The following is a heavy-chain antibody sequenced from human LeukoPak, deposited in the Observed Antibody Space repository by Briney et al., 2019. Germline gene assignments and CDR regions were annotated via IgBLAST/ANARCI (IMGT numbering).Heavy chain of an antibody. CDR3: ARDSSPYYDILTGYYNGFDP. V-gene: IGHV1-46*01. D-gene: IGHD3-9*01. J-gene: IGHJ5*02. Sequence: GASVKVSCKASGYTFTSYYMHWVRQAPGQGLEWMGIINPSGGSTSYAQKFQGRVTMTRDTSTSTAYMELRSLRSDDTAVYYCARDSSPYYDILTGYYNGFDPWGQGTLVTVSS. CDR1: GYTFTSYY. CDR2: INPSGGST.